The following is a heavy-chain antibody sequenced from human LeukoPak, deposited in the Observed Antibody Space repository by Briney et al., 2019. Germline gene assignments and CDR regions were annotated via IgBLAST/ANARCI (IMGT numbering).Heavy chain of an antibody. J-gene: IGHJ3*02. CDR2: IKQDGSEK. D-gene: IGHD1-26*01. V-gene: IGHV3-7*03. Sequence: GGSLRLSCAASGFTFSSYWMTWVRQAPGKGLEWVANIKQDGSEKYYVDSVKGRFTISRDNAKNSVYLQMNSLRAEDTAVYYCAKDVEKYSGSYLGVFDIWGQETMVTVSS. CDR3: AKDVEKYSGSYLGVFDI. CDR1: GFTFSSYW.